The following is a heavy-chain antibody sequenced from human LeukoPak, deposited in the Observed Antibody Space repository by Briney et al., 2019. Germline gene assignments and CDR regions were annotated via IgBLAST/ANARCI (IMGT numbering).Heavy chain of an antibody. D-gene: IGHD6-6*01. CDR1: GFTFSSYG. Sequence: GGTLRLSCAASGFTFSSYGMSWVRQAPGKGLEWVSSISSSSSYIYYADSVKGRFTISRDNAKNSLYLQMNSRRAEDTAVYYCARARIAAHYDYWGQGTLVTVSS. V-gene: IGHV3-21*01. CDR3: ARARIAAHYDY. J-gene: IGHJ4*02. CDR2: ISSSSSYI.